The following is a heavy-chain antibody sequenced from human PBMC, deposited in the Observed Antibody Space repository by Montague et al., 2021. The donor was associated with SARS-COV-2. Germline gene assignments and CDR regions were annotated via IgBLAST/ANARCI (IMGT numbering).Heavy chain of an antibody. D-gene: IGHD2-2*01. Sequence: SETLSLTCEVSGGSISSYYWSWIRQSPGKGLEWIGYVHYTGSTKYNPSLKTRVTLSLDTPKNHFSLRLNSVTAADTAVYYCARAQNSCFIANCLNYFDLWGLGALVSVSS. CDR2: VHYTGST. J-gene: IGHJ4*02. V-gene: IGHV4-59*01. CDR3: ARAQNSCFIANCLNYFDL. CDR1: GGSISSYY.